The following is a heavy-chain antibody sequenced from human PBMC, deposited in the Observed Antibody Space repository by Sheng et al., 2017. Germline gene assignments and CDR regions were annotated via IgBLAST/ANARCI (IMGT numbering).Heavy chain of an antibody. Sequence: QVQLQESGPGLVKPSETLSLTCAVSGYSISSGYYWGWIRQPPGKGLEWIGSIYHSGSTYYNPSLKSRVTISVDTSKNQFSLKLSSVTAADTAVYYCARDFLQGGSYHIDYWGQGTLVTVSS. V-gene: IGHV4-38-2*02. CDR2: IYHSGST. CDR3: ARDFLQGGSYHIDY. CDR1: GYSISSGYY. J-gene: IGHJ4*02. D-gene: IGHD1-26*01.